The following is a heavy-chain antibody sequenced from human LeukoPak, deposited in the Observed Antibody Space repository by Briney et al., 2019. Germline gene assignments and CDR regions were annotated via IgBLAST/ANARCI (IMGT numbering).Heavy chain of an antibody. D-gene: IGHD2-21*02. V-gene: IGHV3-23*01. CDR3: VKSALAYCGGDCYPGAFDS. CDR1: GFTFSSYV. Sequence: GGSLRLSCAASGFTFSSYVMSWVRQAPGKGLEWVSGIGDTGTFTFYANVVKGRFTISRDNSKNMLFLQMSSLRAEDTALYYCVKSALAYCGGDCYPGAFDSWGQGTMITVSS. J-gene: IGHJ3*01. CDR2: IGDTGTFT.